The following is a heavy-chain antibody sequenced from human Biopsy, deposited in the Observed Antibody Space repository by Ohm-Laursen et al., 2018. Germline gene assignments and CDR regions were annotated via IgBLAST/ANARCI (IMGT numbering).Heavy chain of an antibody. CDR2: IYYTGST. D-gene: IGHD1-26*01. CDR1: GGSISSYY. Sequence: SEALSLTCTVSGGSISSYYWSWIRQPPGKGLEWIGYIYYTGSTNYNPSLKSQVTISVDTSMNHLSLRLTSVTAADTAVYYCARHAPSYSGSYWRYFDLWGRGTLVTVSS. V-gene: IGHV4-59*08. CDR3: ARHAPSYSGSYWRYFDL. J-gene: IGHJ2*01.